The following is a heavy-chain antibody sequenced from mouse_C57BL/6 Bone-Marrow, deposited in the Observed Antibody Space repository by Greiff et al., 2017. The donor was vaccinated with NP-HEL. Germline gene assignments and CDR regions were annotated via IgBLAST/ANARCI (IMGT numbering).Heavy chain of an antibody. CDR3: ARGDYGSSRFGYAKDY. Sequence: VQLQQSGAELVKPGASVKISCKASGYAFSSYWMNWVKERPGKGLEWIGQIYPGDGDTKYNGKFKGKATLTADKSSSTAYMQVSSLTSGDSAVYFCARGDYGSSRFGYAKDYWGQGTSVTVSS. CDR2: IYPGDGDT. CDR1: GYAFSSYW. D-gene: IGHD1-1*01. J-gene: IGHJ4*01. V-gene: IGHV1-80*01.